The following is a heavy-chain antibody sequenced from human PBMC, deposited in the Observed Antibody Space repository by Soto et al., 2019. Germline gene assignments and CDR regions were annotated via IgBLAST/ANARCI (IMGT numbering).Heavy chain of an antibody. Sequence: KPSETLSLTCTVSGGSISSGDYYWSWIRQPPGKGLEWIGYIYYTGSTYFNPSLESRVTIALDTSKSQVSLKLSSVTAADTAVYYCVRVAGEAIFGVESYGMDVWGQGTTVTVSS. V-gene: IGHV4-30-4*01. D-gene: IGHD3-3*01. CDR2: IYYTGST. CDR3: VRVAGEAIFGVESYGMDV. J-gene: IGHJ6*02. CDR1: GGSISSGDYY.